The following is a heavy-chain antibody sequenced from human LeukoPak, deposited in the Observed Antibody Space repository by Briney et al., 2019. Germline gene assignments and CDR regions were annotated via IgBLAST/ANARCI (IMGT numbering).Heavy chain of an antibody. D-gene: IGHD1-14*01. V-gene: IGHV3-9*01. CDR1: GFSFDDYV. CDR2: MSWSSNRV. Sequence: GGSLRLSCVASGFSFDDYVMNWVRQAPGKGLEGVSFMSWSSNRVAYADSVRGRFTISRDNTKNSLCLQMNSLRAQDTAVYYCARVAGQGWGPITSGVPAYLDYWGQGTLVTVSS. J-gene: IGHJ4*02. CDR3: ARVAGQGWGPITSGVPAYLDY.